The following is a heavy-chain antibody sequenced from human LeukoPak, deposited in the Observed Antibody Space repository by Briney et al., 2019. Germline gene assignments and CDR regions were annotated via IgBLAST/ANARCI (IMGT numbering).Heavy chain of an antibody. CDR2: IIPIFGTA. D-gene: IGHD5-12*01. V-gene: IGHV1-69*06. Sequence: GSSVKVSCKASGGTFISYAISWVRQAPGQGLEWMGGIIPIFGTANYAQKFQGRVTITADKSTSTAYMELSSLRSEDTAVYYCARWEMNYSGYDGDWFDPWGQGTLVTVSS. CDR3: ARWEMNYSGYDGDWFDP. CDR1: GGTFISYA. J-gene: IGHJ5*02.